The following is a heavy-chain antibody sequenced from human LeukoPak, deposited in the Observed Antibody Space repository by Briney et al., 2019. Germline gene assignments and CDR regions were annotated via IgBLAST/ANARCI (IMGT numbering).Heavy chain of an antibody. J-gene: IGHJ5*02. Sequence: PGRSLRLSCAASGFTFDDYAMHWVRQAPGKGLEWVSGISWNSGSLGYADSVKGRFTISRDNAKNSLYLQMNSLRAEDTALYYCAKDRAPHYYGSGNWFDPWGQGTLVTVSS. CDR3: AKDRAPHYYGSGNWFDP. CDR2: ISWNSGSL. D-gene: IGHD3-10*01. V-gene: IGHV3-9*01. CDR1: GFTFDDYA.